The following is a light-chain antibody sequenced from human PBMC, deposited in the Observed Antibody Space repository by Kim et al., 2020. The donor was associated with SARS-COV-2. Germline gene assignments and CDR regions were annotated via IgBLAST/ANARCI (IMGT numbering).Light chain of an antibody. CDR3: QQYNDWPYT. CDR1: QSVSSN. CDR2: GAS. J-gene: IGKJ2*01. Sequence: SVSPGEGAALSCRASQSVSSNLAWYQHKPGQAPRLVIFGASTRATGISVRFSGSGSGTEFTLTISSLQSEDFAIYYCQQYNDWPYTFGQGTKLEI. V-gene: IGKV3-15*01.